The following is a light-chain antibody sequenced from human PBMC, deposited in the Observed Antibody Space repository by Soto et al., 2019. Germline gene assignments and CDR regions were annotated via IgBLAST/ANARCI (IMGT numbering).Light chain of an antibody. CDR1: QSSSSW. V-gene: IGKV1-5*01. Sequence: DIQMTQSPSTLSASVGDRVTITCRASQSSSSWLAWYQQRPGKAPKLLIYDASNLESGVPSRFSGSGSGTEFTLTISSLQPDDFATYYCQHYNNYPWTFG. CDR3: QHYNNYPWT. J-gene: IGKJ1*01. CDR2: DAS.